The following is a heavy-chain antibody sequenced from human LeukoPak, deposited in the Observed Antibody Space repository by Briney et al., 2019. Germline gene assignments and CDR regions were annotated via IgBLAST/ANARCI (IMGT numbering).Heavy chain of an antibody. V-gene: IGHV4-59*08. D-gene: IGHD6-6*01. CDR2: IYYSGST. J-gene: IGHJ3*01. Sequence: PSETLSLTCTVSGGSISSYYWNWIPQPPGKGLEWIGYIYYSGSTNYNPSLKSRVTTLVDTSKNQFSLRLSSVTAADTAVYYCAREYSSSSGRRAFDFWGQGTMVTVSS. CDR3: AREYSSSSGRRAFDF. CDR1: GGSISSYY.